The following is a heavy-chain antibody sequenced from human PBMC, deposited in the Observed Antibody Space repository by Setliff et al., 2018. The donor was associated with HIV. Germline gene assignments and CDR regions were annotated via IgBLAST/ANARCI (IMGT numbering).Heavy chain of an antibody. J-gene: IGHJ4*02. Sequence: PSETLSLTCAVYGGSFSDYYWTWIRQSPGKGLEWIGEINHSGSTNYNPSLKSRVTISLDTSKNQFSLKLSSVTAADTAVYYCAKLTPFDYWGQGTLVTVSS. CDR1: GGSFSDYY. CDR3: AKLTPFDY. D-gene: IGHD7-27*01. V-gene: IGHV4-34*01. CDR2: INHSGST.